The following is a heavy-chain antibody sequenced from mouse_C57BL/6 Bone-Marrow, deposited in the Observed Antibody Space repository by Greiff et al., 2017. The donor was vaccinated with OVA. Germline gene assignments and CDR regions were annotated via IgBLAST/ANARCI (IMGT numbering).Heavy chain of an antibody. CDR3: TFYGNYGFDV. J-gene: IGHJ1*03. V-gene: IGHV14-4*01. CDR2: IDPENGDT. D-gene: IGHD2-1*01. Sequence: VQLQQSGAELVRPGASVKLSCTASGFNIKDDYMHWVKQRPEQGLEWIGWIDPENGDTEYGSKFQGKATITADTSSNTAYLQLSSLTAEDTAVYYCTFYGNYGFDVWGTGTTVTVSS. CDR1: GFNIKDDY.